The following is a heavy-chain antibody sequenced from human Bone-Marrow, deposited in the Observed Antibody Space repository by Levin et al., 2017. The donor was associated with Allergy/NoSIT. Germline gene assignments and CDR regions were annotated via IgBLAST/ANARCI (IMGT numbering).Heavy chain of an antibody. V-gene: IGHV5-10-1*01. J-gene: IGHJ4*02. Sequence: RGESLKISCKGSGYTFTRYWISWVRQMPGKGPEWLGRINPEDSFTTYGPSFQGHVTISVDESINTAYLQWSSLQASDTGLYYCAGNDDTATLRVWGQGTLVTVSS. D-gene: IGHD6-25*01. CDR3: AGNDDTATLRV. CDR2: INPEDSFT. CDR1: GYTFTRYW.